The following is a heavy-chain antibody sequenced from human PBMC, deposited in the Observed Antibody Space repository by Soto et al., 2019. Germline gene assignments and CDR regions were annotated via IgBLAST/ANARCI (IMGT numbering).Heavy chain of an antibody. D-gene: IGHD3-16*01. CDR2: IIPIFGTA. CDR3: ATVGTIMFTGVQYYFDY. J-gene: IGHJ4*02. V-gene: IGHV1-69*13. Sequence: SLKVSCKASGGTFSSYAISWVRQAPGQGLEWMGGIIPIFGTANYAQKFQGRVTITADESTSTAYMELSSLRSEDTAVYYCATVGTIMFTGVQYYFDYWGQGTLVTVSS. CDR1: GGTFSSYA.